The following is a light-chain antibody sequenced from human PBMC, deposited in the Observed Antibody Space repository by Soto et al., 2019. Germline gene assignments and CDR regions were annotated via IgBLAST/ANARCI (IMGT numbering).Light chain of an antibody. J-gene: IGKJ1*01. Sequence: EVVMTQSPATLSVSPGERATLSCRASQSVSSDLAWYHKKPGQAPRLLIYGASTRATGIPAKFSGSGSGTGFTLTINSLQSEDFAVYYCQQYNNWPRTFGQRTKVDIK. V-gene: IGKV3-15*01. CDR2: GAS. CDR3: QQYNNWPRT. CDR1: QSVSSD.